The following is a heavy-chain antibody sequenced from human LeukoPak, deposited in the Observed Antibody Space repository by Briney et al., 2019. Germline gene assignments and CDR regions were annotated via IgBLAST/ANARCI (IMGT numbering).Heavy chain of an antibody. J-gene: IGHJ3*02. Sequence: SETLSLTCTVSGGSISSGSYYWSWIRRPAGKGLEWIGRIYTSGSTNYNPSLKSRVTISVDTSKNQFSPKLSSVTAADTAVYYCARGGYCSGGSCSIDAFDIWGQGTMVTVSS. CDR2: IYTSGST. V-gene: IGHV4-61*02. CDR1: GGSISSGSYY. D-gene: IGHD2-15*01. CDR3: ARGGYCSGGSCSIDAFDI.